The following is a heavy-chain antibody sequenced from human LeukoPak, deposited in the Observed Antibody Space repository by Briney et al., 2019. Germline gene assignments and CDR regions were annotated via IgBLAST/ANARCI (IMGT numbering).Heavy chain of an antibody. CDR1: GDSISSSY. Sequence: PSETLSLTCTVSGDSISSSYWNWIRQPPGKRLEWIGYIYYSGSTNYNPSLKSRVTISVDTSKNQFSLRLTSMTAADTAVYYCARRAGSYTFDYWGQGTLVTVSS. J-gene: IGHJ4*02. CDR2: IYYSGST. D-gene: IGHD1-26*01. CDR3: ARRAGSYTFDY. V-gene: IGHV4-59*08.